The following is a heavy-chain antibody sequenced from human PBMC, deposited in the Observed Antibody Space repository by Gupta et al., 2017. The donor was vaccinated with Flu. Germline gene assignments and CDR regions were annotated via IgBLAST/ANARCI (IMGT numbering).Heavy chain of an antibody. D-gene: IGHD2-21*01. V-gene: IGHV3-9*01. Sequence: EVPLVESGGDLVQPGRSLRLSCAASGFTFDEYAMHWVRQLPGKGLEWVSAITWNSGSIAYADSVKGRFIISRDNAKNSLYLQMNSLRTEDTALYYCARNQKYHMWNWYFDLWGRGTLVTVSS. CDR2: ITWNSGSI. CDR1: GFTFDEYA. CDR3: ARNQKYHMWNWYFDL. J-gene: IGHJ2*01.